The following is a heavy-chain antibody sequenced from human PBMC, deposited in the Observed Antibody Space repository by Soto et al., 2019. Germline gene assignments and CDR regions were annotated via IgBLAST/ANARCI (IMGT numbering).Heavy chain of an antibody. CDR3: ARDEEYYAIHYRLQGHAFDI. CDR1: GGSISSGGYY. CDR2: IYYSGST. D-gene: IGHD1-26*01. V-gene: IGHV4-31*03. J-gene: IGHJ3*02. Sequence: QVQLQESGPGLVKPSQTLSLTCTVSGGSISSGGYYWSWIRQHPGKGLEWIGYIYYSGSTYYNPSLKSRVTISVDTSKNQFSLKLSSVTAADTAVYYCARDEEYYAIHYRLQGHAFDIWGQGTMVTVSS.